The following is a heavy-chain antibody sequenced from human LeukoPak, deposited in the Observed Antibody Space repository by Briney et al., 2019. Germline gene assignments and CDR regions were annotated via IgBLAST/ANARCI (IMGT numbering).Heavy chain of an antibody. V-gene: IGHV4-34*01. Sequence: SETLSLTCAVYGGSFSGYYWSWIRQPPGKGLEWIGEINHSGSTNYNPSLKSRVTISVDTSKNQFSLKLSSVTAADTAVYYCALGLGELSPLDYWGQGTLVTVSS. CDR1: GGSFSGYY. J-gene: IGHJ4*02. D-gene: IGHD3-16*02. CDR3: ALGLGELSPLDY. CDR2: INHSGST.